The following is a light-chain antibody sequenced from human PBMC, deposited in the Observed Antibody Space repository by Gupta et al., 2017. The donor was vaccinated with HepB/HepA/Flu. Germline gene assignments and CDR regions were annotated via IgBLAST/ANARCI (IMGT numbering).Light chain of an antibody. J-gene: IGLJ3*02. CDR3: AAWDDSLDGSWV. Sequence: QSVLTHPPSASGTTGQRVTISCSGSSPNIGSNTVNWYQQLPGTAAKLLIYNDNKRPSGGTARFSGSNSGTSAALAIGRLQDEDEADYYCAAWDDSLDGSWVFGGGTKLTVL. V-gene: IGLV1-44*01. CDR1: SPNIGSNT. CDR2: NDN.